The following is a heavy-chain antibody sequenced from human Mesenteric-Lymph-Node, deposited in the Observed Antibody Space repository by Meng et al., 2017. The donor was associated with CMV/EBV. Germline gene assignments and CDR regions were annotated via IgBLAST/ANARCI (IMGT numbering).Heavy chain of an antibody. CDR1: GFTFSSDA. CDR2: ISSSGKTA. Sequence: GGSLRLSCAASGFTFSSDAMSWVRQAPGKGLEWVSAISSSGKTAYYADSVKGRFTISRDNAKNSLYLQMNSLRAEDMAFYYCAKGSYYDSSGPGAFDFWGQGTVVTVSS. D-gene: IGHD3-22*01. J-gene: IGHJ3*01. V-gene: IGHV3-23*01. CDR3: AKGSYYDSSGPGAFDF.